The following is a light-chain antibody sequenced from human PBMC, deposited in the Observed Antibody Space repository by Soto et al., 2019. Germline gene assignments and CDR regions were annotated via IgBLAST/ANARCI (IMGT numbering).Light chain of an antibody. Sequence: VTISCTGSSSNIGSTYDVQWYQQLPGTAPKLLIHGNTNRPSGVPDRFSGSKSGTSASLAITGLQADDEADYYCQSYDDSLSVHYVFGTGTKVTVL. CDR3: QSYDDSLSVHYV. CDR1: SSNIGSTYD. V-gene: IGLV1-40*01. CDR2: GNT. J-gene: IGLJ1*01.